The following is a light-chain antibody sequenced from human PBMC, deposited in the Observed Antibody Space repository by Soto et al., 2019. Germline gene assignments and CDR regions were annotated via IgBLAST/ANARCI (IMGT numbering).Light chain of an antibody. V-gene: IGKV3-20*01. J-gene: IGKJ1*01. CDR1: QSVNSNY. CDR2: GAS. CDR3: QQYGSSPWT. Sequence: EIVLTQSPGTLSLSPGERATLSCRASQSVNSNYLAWYRRKPGQAPSLLIYGASTRATGIPGRFSGSGSGTDFTLTITRLEPEDFAVYYCQQYGSSPWTFGQGTKVEIK.